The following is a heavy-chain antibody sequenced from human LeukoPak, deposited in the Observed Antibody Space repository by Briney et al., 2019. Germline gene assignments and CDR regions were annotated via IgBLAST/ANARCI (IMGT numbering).Heavy chain of an antibody. D-gene: IGHD3-22*01. CDR1: GGSISSYY. CDR3: ARAVRTYYYDSSGYYGFDY. V-gene: IGHV4-59*01. Sequence: SETLSLTCTVSGGSISSYYWSWIRQPPGKGLEWIGYIYYSGSTNHNPSLKSRVTISVDTSKNQFSLKLSSVTAADTAVYYCARAVRTYYYDSSGYYGFDYWGQGTLVTVSS. CDR2: IYYSGST. J-gene: IGHJ4*02.